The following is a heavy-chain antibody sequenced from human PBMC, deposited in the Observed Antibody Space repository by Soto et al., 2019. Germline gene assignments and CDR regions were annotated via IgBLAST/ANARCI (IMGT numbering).Heavy chain of an antibody. CDR2: IYYRGST. V-gene: IGHV4-61*01. CDR1: GGSVSSGNHY. Sequence: ESLSLTCTVSGGSVSSGNHYWSWIRQPPGKGLEWIGHIYYRGSTNYKPSPTSRVTLSVATSQDQCSLKPSSVSAADSAVYYCARYSDYSGYRYYFDSWGQGTQVTVSS. D-gene: IGHD4-17*01. CDR3: ARYSDYSGYRYYFDS. J-gene: IGHJ4*02.